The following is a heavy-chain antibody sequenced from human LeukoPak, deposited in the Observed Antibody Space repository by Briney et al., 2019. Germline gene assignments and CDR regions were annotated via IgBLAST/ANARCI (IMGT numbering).Heavy chain of an antibody. J-gene: IGHJ4*02. V-gene: IGHV3-30*18. CDR1: GFTFSSYG. D-gene: IGHD6-19*01. CDR2: ISYDGSNK. Sequence: PGRSLRLSCAASGFTFSSYGMHRVRQAPGKGLEWVAVISYDGSNKYYADSVKGRFTISRDNSKNTLYLQMNSLRAEDTAVYYCAKGSSSGAFDYWGQGTLVTVSS. CDR3: AKGSSSGAFDY.